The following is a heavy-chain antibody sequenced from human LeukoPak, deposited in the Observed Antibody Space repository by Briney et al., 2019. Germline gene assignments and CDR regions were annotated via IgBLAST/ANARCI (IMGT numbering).Heavy chain of an antibody. CDR3: ASQRITIFGVVTKGYYYYGMDV. CDR1: GGSISSSSYY. CDR2: IYYSGST. J-gene: IGHJ6*02. Sequence: SSETPSLTCTVSGGSISSSSYYWGWIRQPPGKGLEWIGSIYYSGSTYYNPSLKSRVTISVDTSKNQFSLKLSSMTAADTAVYYCASQRITIFGVVTKGYYYYGMDVWGQGTTVTVSS. D-gene: IGHD3-3*01. V-gene: IGHV4-39*01.